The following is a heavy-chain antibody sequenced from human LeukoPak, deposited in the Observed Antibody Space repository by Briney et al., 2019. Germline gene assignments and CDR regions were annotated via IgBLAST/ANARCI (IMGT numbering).Heavy chain of an antibody. Sequence: SETLSLTCAVSGGSISSNSYYWGWIRQPPGKGREWIGSTYYSGSTYYNPSLKSRITIAVDTTKNKFSLKLSSVTAADTAVYYCARTRYYYNSRSYGAPYYFDYWGQGTLVTVSS. V-gene: IGHV4-39*01. D-gene: IGHD3-10*01. CDR2: TYYSGST. J-gene: IGHJ4*02. CDR3: ARTRYYYNSRSYGAPYYFDY. CDR1: GGSISSNSYY.